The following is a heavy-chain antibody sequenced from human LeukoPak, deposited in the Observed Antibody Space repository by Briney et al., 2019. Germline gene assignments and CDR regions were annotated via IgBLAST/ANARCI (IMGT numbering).Heavy chain of an antibody. CDR2: LHHSGST. V-gene: IGHV4-38-2*01. Sequence: PSETLSLTCSVSHYSISSDCFWGWIRQPPGKGLEWIGSLHHSGSTYYNPSLKSRVTISVDTSKNQFSLKLSSVTAADTAVYYCARTTEAHSWQTRYYSYYMDVWGKGTTVTVSS. CDR3: ARTTEAHSWQTRYYSYYMDV. D-gene: IGHD6-13*01. CDR1: HYSISSDCF. J-gene: IGHJ6*03.